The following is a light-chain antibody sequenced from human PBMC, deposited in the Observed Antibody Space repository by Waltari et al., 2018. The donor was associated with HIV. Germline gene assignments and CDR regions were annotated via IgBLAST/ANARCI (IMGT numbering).Light chain of an antibody. CDR3: CLYSGLSGFV. J-gene: IGLJ1*01. CDR2: DVN. V-gene: IGLV2-18*01. CDR1: IPYRGSSVR. Sequence: QSALNQPPSVSGSPGQSVTISCTGPIPYRGSSVRVYWYQQTPDRAPRPIIYDVNNRFSGVPHRFSGSKSGNKASLTISGLQTDDEGDYYCCLYSGLSGFVFGTGTTLTVI.